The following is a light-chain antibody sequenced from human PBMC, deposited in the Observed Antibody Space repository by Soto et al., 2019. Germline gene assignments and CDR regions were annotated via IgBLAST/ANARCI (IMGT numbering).Light chain of an antibody. CDR2: DVD. J-gene: IGLJ2*01. CDR3: SSYTSRSTVI. V-gene: IGLV2-14*01. Sequence: QSALTQPASVSGSPGQSITISCTGTNNDVGGFNFVSWYQQRPGNVPKLLIYDVDDRPSGVSNRFSGSRSANTASLTISGLQAEDEADYYCSSYTSRSTVIFGGGTQLTVL. CDR1: NNDVGGFNF.